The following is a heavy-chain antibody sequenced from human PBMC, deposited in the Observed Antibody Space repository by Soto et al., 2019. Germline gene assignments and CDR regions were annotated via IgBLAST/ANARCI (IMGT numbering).Heavy chain of an antibody. J-gene: IGHJ4*02. CDR3: AREASAVISLDY. CDR1: GYIFTAYS. CDR2: FNPNSGGT. D-gene: IGHD6-19*01. Sequence: ASVKVSCKASGYIFTAYSMHWVRQAPGQGLEWVGWFNPNSGGTIYAQKFQGRVTLTGDTSISTAYMELYNLTSDDTAVYYCAREASAVISLDYWGQGTLVTVSS. V-gene: IGHV1-2*02.